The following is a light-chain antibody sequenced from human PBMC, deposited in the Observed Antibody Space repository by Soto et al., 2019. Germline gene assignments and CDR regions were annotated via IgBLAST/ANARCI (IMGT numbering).Light chain of an antibody. J-gene: IGKJ2*01. Sequence: EIVLTQSPGTLSLSPGERATLSCRASQSISSSYLAWYQQKPGQAPSLLIYGASTRATGVPARFSGSGSGTDFTLTFSRLEPSDFAVYYCQLYDNSLYTFGQGTKLEIK. CDR3: QLYDNSLYT. V-gene: IGKV3-20*01. CDR1: QSISSSY. CDR2: GAS.